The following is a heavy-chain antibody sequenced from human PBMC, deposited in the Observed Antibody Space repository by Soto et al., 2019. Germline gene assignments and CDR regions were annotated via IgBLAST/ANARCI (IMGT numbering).Heavy chain of an antibody. J-gene: IGHJ3*01. CDR1: GFTFSDYS. CDR3: ARDVVNALTGLSDAFDV. Sequence: PGGSLRLSCAASGFTFSDYSMNWVRQAPGKGLEWVSYITTSSSPTYYADSVKGRFTISRDNVKNSLYLQMNSLRDEDTAVYYCARDVVNALTGLSDAFDVWCQGTKVTGSS. D-gene: IGHD3-9*01. CDR2: ITTSSSPT. V-gene: IGHV3-48*02.